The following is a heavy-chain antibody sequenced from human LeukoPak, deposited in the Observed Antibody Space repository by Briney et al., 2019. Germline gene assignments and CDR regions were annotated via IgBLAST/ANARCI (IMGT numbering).Heavy chain of an antibody. J-gene: IGHJ3*01. CDR2: THVSGNT. D-gene: IGHD1-26*01. CDR1: GDSIDSYY. CDR3: ARQGRHVWDGDSHDYAVEL. V-gene: IGHV4-59*08. Sequence: SETLSLTCSVSGDSIDSYYWSWIRHPPGKGLDWIGSTHVSGNTRYSPSLRGRATVSVATSKNQVSLKLASVNAADSAVYFCARQGRHVWDGDSHDYAVELGGQGTLVTVSS.